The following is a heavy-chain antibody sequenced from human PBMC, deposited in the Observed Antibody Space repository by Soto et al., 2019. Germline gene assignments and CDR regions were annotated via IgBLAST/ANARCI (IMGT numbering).Heavy chain of an antibody. CDR1: GGSISNPIYY. Sequence: SETLSLTCSVPGGSISNPIYYWAWIRQPPGKGLEWIGSIFYSGSAYYNPSLKSRATMSVDTSQNQFSLKLSSVTAADTAVYYCAGRTSLTSVEIFSGGLSGYNWVDPWGRGTLVTVSS. D-gene: IGHD3-3*01. J-gene: IGHJ5*01. CDR3: AGRTSLTSVEIFSGGLSGYNWVDP. CDR2: IFYSGSA. V-gene: IGHV4-39*01.